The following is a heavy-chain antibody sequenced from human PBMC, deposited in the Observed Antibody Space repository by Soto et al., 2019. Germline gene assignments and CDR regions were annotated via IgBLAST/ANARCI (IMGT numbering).Heavy chain of an antibody. J-gene: IGHJ4*02. CDR2: ISAYNGNT. V-gene: IGHV1-18*01. CDR3: ARGDDSSGYYYFDY. CDR1: GYTFTSYG. D-gene: IGHD3-22*01. Sequence: GASVKVSCKASGYTFTSYGIGWVRQAPGQGLEWMGWISAYNGNTNYAQKLQGRVTMTTDTSTSTAYMELRSLRSGDTAVYYCARGDDSSGYYYFDYWGQGTLVTVSS.